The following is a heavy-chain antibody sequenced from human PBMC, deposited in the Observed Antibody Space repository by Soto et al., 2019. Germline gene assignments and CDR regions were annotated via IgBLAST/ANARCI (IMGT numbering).Heavy chain of an antibody. CDR1: GASISSGGYS. CDR3: ARSYSGGDAYFDY. V-gene: IGHV4-30-2*01. D-gene: IGHD2-21*02. CDR2: IYQSGST. J-gene: IGHJ4*02. Sequence: SLSLACSVPGASISSGGYSWAWIWQPPGKGLEWVGYIYQSGSTYYDPSLKSRVTIAADRSKNQFSLNLASVTAADTAVYYCARSYSGGDAYFDYWGQGTAVTVYS.